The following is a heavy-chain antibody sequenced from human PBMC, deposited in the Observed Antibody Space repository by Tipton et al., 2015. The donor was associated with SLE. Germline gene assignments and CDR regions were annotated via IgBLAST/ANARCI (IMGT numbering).Heavy chain of an antibody. Sequence: TLSLTCTVSGGSIFSYYWSWIRQPPGKGLEWTGYIYFSGSTNYNPSLRSRVTMSIDTSNNQFSLKLSSVTAADTAVYFCARDGGAAAESYNYYMDVWGRGTTVTVSS. CDR2: IYFSGST. J-gene: IGHJ6*03. CDR1: GGSIFSYY. V-gene: IGHV4-59*01. D-gene: IGHD6-13*01. CDR3: ARDGGAAAESYNYYMDV.